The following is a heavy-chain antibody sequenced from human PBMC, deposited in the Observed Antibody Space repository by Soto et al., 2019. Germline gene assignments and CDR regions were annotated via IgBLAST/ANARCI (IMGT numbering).Heavy chain of an antibody. V-gene: IGHV3-30*18. D-gene: IGHD2-21*01. CDR3: AKDRHINWFDP. CDR2: ISYDGSNK. J-gene: IGHJ5*02. CDR1: GFTFSSYG. Sequence: LRLSCAASGFTFSSYGMHWVRQAPGKGLEWVAVISYDGSNKYYADSVKGRFTISRDNSKNTLYLQMNSLRAEDTAVYYCAKDRHINWFDPWGQGTLVTV.